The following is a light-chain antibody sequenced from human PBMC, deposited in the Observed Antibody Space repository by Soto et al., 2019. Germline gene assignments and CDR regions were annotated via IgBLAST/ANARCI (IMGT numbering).Light chain of an antibody. CDR2: EVS. V-gene: IGLV2-8*01. CDR1: SSDVGGYNY. J-gene: IGLJ1*01. Sequence: QSALTQPPSASGSPGQSVTISCTGTSSDVGGYNYVSWYQQHPGKAPKLMIYEVSKRPSGVPDRFSGSKSGNTASLTVSGFQAEDEANYFCGSYAGSTYVFGTGTKVPVL. CDR3: GSYAGSTYV.